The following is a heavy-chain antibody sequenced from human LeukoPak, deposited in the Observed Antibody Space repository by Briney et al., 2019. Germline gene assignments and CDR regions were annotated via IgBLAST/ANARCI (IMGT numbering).Heavy chain of an antibody. J-gene: IGHJ3*02. CDR3: AGLVYYYDSSGYYVSAFDI. V-gene: IGHV1-8*01. Sequence: ASVKVSCKASGYSFTSYDINWVRQATGQGLEWMGWMNPNSDDTGYAQKFQGRVTITRNTSISTAYMELSSLRSEDTAVYYCAGLVYYYDSSGYYVSAFDIWGQGTMVTVSS. CDR2: MNPNSDDT. D-gene: IGHD3-22*01. CDR1: GYSFTSYD.